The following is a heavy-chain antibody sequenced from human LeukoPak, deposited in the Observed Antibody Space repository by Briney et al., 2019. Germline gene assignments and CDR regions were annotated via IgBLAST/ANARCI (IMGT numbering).Heavy chain of an antibody. V-gene: IGHV1-8*01. D-gene: IGHD5-12*01. CDR2: MNPNSGNT. Sequence: ASVKVSCKASGYTFTSYDINWVRQATGQGLEWMGWMNPNSGNTGYAQKFQGRVTMTRNTSISTAYMELSSLRSEDTAVYYCARVKKGSSYDEEGYYYGMDVWGQGTTVTVSS. CDR1: GYTFTSYD. J-gene: IGHJ6*02. CDR3: ARVKKGSSYDEEGYYYGMDV.